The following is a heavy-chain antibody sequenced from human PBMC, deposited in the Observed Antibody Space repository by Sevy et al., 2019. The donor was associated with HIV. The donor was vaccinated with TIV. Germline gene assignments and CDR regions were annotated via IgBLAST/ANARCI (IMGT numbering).Heavy chain of an antibody. CDR1: GGSFSGYY. CDR3: ARSPPVVVVPGAPSWFDP. J-gene: IGHJ5*02. Sequence: SETLSLTCAVHGGSFSGYYWSWIRESPGKGLEWIGEINDSGITNYNPSLKSRVTISVDTSKKEFSLRLSSVTAADTAVYYCARSPPVVVVPGAPSWFDPWGQEPWSPSPQ. D-gene: IGHD2-2*01. V-gene: IGHV4-34*01. CDR2: INDSGIT.